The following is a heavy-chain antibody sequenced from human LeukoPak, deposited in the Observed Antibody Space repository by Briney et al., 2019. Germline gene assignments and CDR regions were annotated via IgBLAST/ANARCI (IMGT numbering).Heavy chain of an antibody. V-gene: IGHV3-53*01. Sequence: GGSLRLSCAASGFTFSSFGMSWVRQAPGKGLEWVSVFYSGGNTYYADSVKGRFTISRDTSKNTVDLQMNSLRSEDAAVYYCATFSYAGNAGGSVGYWGQGTLVTVSS. CDR1: GFTFSSFG. CDR3: ATFSYAGNAGGSVGY. J-gene: IGHJ4*02. CDR2: FYSGGNT. D-gene: IGHD4-23*01.